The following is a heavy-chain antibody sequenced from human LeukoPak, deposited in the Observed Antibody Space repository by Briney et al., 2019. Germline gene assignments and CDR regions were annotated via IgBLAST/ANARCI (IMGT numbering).Heavy chain of an antibody. Sequence: RTSETLSLTCAVYGGSFSGYYWSWTRQPPGKGLEWIGEINHSGSTNYNPSLKSRVTISVDTSKNQFSLKLSSVTAADTAVYYCARVAGGGYWGQGTLVTVSS. CDR1: GGSFSGYY. J-gene: IGHJ4*02. V-gene: IGHV4-34*01. CDR2: INHSGST. D-gene: IGHD6-19*01. CDR3: ARVAGGGY.